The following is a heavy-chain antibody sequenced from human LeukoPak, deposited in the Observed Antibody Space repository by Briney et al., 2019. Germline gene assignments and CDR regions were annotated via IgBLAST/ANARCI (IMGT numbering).Heavy chain of an antibody. CDR1: GFTFSSYG. Sequence: GGSLRLSCAASGFTFSSYGMHWVRQAPGKGLVWVSRINSDGSTTNYADSVKGRFTISRDNAKNTLYLQTNSLRAEDTAVYYCVKDQKAAAACFDYWGQGTLVTVSS. D-gene: IGHD6-13*01. CDR3: VKDQKAAAACFDY. CDR2: INSDGSTT. J-gene: IGHJ4*02. V-gene: IGHV3-74*01.